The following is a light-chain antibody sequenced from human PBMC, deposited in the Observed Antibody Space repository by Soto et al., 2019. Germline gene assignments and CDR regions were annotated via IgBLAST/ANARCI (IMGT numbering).Light chain of an antibody. CDR2: DAS. V-gene: IGKV1-33*01. Sequence: IQMTQSPSSLSASVGDRVIITCQATQDITVHLNWYQQKPGGAPKLLIYDASNLDTGVPSRFSGSGSGTHFTFTSNSLQSEDIATYYCQHPGTFGQGTRVELK. J-gene: IGKJ1*01. CDR3: QHPGT. CDR1: QDITVH.